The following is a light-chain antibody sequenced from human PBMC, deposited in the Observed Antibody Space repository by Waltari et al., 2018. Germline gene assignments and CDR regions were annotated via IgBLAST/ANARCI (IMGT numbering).Light chain of an antibody. V-gene: IGKV4-1*01. J-gene: IGKJ3*01. Sequence: VMTPSPDSLPVALGERATINCKYSQIVLYSLNNKKYLAWYQHKPGQPPKLLIYWASVRGSGVPDRFGGSGSGTDFNLTINSLQAEDVAVYYCQQDFDTPPNFGPGTTVDIK. CDR2: WAS. CDR1: QIVLYSLNNKKY. CDR3: QQDFDTPPN.